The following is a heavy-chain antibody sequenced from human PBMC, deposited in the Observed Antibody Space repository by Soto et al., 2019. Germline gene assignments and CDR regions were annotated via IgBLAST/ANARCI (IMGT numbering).Heavy chain of an antibody. Sequence: SETLSLTCTVSHGSISTYYWSWIRQPPGKGLECIGYIYYNGNTNYNPSLKSRVTISVDTSKNQFTPNLNSVTAADTAVYYCARHATRSYDYWGQGTLVPVSS. V-gene: IGHV4-59*08. CDR2: IYYNGNT. CDR1: HGSISTYY. CDR3: ARHATRSYDY. J-gene: IGHJ4*02.